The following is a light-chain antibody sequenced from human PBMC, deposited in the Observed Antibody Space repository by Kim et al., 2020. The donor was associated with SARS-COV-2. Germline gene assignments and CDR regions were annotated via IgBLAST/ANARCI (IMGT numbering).Light chain of an antibody. CDR1: NIGSKS. J-gene: IGLJ3*02. CDR2: YDS. V-gene: IGLV3-21*04. CDR3: QVWDSSSDHWV. Sequence: SYELTQPPSVSVAPGKTARITCGGNNIGSKSVHRYQQKPGQAPVLVIYYDSDRPSGIPERFSGSNSRNTATLTISRVEAGDEADYYCQVWDSSSDHWVFG.